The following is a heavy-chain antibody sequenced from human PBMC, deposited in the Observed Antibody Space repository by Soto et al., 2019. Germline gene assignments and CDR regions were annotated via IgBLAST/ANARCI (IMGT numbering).Heavy chain of an antibody. D-gene: IGHD3-10*01. CDR3: ARGASITMVRAYGY. V-gene: IGHV4-34*01. CDR1: GGSFSGYY. Sequence: QVQLQQWGAGLLKPSETLSLTCAVYGGSFSGYYWSWIRQPPGKGLEWIGEINHSGSTNYNPSLQSRVTISVDTSKNQFSLKLSSVTAADTAVYYCARGASITMVRAYGYWGQGTLVTVSS. J-gene: IGHJ4*02. CDR2: INHSGST.